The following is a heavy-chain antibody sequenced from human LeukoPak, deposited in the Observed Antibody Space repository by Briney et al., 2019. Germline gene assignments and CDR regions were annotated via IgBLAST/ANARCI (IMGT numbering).Heavy chain of an antibody. CDR2: ISSSGSTL. CDR3: ARYGQQLVSDY. CDR1: GFTFSNYE. D-gene: IGHD6-13*01. Sequence: GGALRHSCAAPGFTFSNYEMYWVRQAPGKGLEWFSYISSSGSTLYHADSVMGRFTVSRDNAKRSLYLQMNSLRAEDTAVYYCARYGQQLVSDYWGQGTLRTGSS. J-gene: IGHJ4*02. V-gene: IGHV3-48*03.